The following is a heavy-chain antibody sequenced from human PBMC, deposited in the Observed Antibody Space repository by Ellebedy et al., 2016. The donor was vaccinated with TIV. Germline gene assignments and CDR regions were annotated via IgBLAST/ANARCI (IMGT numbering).Heavy chain of an antibody. Sequence: PGGSLRLSCEASGFSVSSNYMTWVRQAPGKGLEWVSVIYSANKTHYADSVKGRCTISRDNFKNTIYLQMHRVRAEDTALYYCVRERMPMPTWGQGTLVTVSS. CDR3: VRERMPMPT. J-gene: IGHJ4*02. CDR2: IYSANKT. D-gene: IGHD2-2*01. CDR1: GFSVSSNY. V-gene: IGHV3-66*01.